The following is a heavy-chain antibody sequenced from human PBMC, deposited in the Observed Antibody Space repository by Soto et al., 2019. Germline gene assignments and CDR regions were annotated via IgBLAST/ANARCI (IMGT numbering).Heavy chain of an antibody. J-gene: IGHJ4*02. CDR1: GGSISSYY. CDR3: ARSRTTGTYYYFDY. CDR2: IYTSGST. V-gene: IGHV4-4*07. D-gene: IGHD1-1*01. Sequence: SETLSLTCTVSGGSISSYYWSWIRQPAGKGLEWIGRIYTSGSTNYNPSLKSRVTMSVDTSKNQFSLKLSSVTAADTAVYYCARSRTTGTYYYFDYWGQGTLVTVSS.